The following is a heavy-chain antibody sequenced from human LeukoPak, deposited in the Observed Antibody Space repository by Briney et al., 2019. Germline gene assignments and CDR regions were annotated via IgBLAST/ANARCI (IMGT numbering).Heavy chain of an antibody. CDR3: ASPSPHCSSTSCPNGGFFDY. CDR2: IYYSGST. Sequence: SETLSLTCTVSGGSISSSSYYWGWIRQPPGKGLEWIGSIYYSGSTYYNPSLKSRVTISVDTYKNQFSLKLSFVTAADTAVYYCASPSPHCSSTSCPNGGFFDYWGQGTLVTVSS. CDR1: GGSISSSSYY. D-gene: IGHD2-2*01. V-gene: IGHV4-39*01. J-gene: IGHJ4*02.